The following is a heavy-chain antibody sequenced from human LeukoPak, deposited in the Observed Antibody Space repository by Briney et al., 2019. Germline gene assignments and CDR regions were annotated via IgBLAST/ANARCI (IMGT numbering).Heavy chain of an antibody. Sequence: GGSLRLSCVASGFTFSSRWMHWVRQAPGKGLVWVSIINTDGSTTRYADFVEGRFTISRDNARNTLYLEMNSLRVEDTAVYYCAKGGVPVVSPAVNWGQGTLVTVSS. CDR3: AKGGVPVVSPAVN. V-gene: IGHV3-74*01. J-gene: IGHJ4*02. D-gene: IGHD2-2*01. CDR2: INTDGSTT. CDR1: GFTFSSRW.